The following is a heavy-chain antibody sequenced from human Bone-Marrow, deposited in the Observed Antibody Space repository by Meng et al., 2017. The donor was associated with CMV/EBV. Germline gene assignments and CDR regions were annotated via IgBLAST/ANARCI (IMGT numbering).Heavy chain of an antibody. CDR1: GFTFSSYD. CDR2: ISYDGSNK. D-gene: IGHD5-18*01. Sequence: GESLKISCAASGFTFSSYDMHWVRQATGKGLEWVAVISYDGSNKYYADSVKGRFTISRDNSKNTLYLQMNSLRAEDTAVYYCARDRGYSYAHPDYWGQGTLVTVSS. J-gene: IGHJ4*02. V-gene: IGHV3-30*03. CDR3: ARDRGYSYAHPDY.